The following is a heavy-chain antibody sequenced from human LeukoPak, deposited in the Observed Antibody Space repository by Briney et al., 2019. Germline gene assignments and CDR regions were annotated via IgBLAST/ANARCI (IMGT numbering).Heavy chain of an antibody. CDR3: ARDHDSSGWYLFARTQYYGMDV. CDR1: GFTFSSYG. Sequence: SGGSLRLSCAASGFTFSSYGMHWVRQAPGKGLEWVAVIWYGGSNKYYADSVKGRFTISRDNSKNTLYLQMNSLRAEDTAVYYCARDHDSSGWYLFARTQYYGMDVWGQGTTVTVSS. D-gene: IGHD6-19*01. CDR2: IWYGGSNK. J-gene: IGHJ6*02. V-gene: IGHV3-33*01.